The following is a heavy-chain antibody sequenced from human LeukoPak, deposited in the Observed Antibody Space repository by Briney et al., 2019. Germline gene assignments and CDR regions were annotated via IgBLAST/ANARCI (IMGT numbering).Heavy chain of an antibody. V-gene: IGHV4-39*07. CDR1: GGSISSSSYY. J-gene: IGHJ4*02. Sequence: SETLSLTCTVSGGSISSSSYYWGWIRQPPGKGLEWIGSIYYTGSTYYNPSLKSRVTISVDTSKNQFSLKLSCVTAADTAVYYCAREPSRYFDYWGQGTLVTVSS. CDR2: IYYTGST. CDR3: AREPSRYFDY.